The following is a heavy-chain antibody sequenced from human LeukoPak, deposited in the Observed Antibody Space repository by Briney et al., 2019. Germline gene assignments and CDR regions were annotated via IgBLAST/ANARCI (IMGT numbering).Heavy chain of an antibody. J-gene: IGHJ4*02. CDR2: IYPGDSET. CDR3: ARLGSGYCGGDCYTVYFDY. CDR1: GYSFTSYW. V-gene: IGHV5-51*01. D-gene: IGHD2-21*02. Sequence: GESLKISCKGSGYSFTSYWIGWVRQMPGKGLEWMGIIYPGDSETRYSLAFQGQVTISADKSISAAYLQWSSLKASDTAMYYCARLGSGYCGGDCYTVYFDYWGQGTLVTVSS.